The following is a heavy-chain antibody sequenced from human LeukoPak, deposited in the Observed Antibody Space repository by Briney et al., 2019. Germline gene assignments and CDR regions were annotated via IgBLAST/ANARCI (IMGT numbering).Heavy chain of an antibody. J-gene: IGHJ4*02. CDR2: INHSGST. D-gene: IGHD6-13*01. CDR3: ASCSSWYGIDY. Sequence: SETLSLTCAVYGGSFSGYYWSWIRQPPGKGLEWIGEINHSGSTNYNPSLKSRVTISVDMSKNQFSLKLSSVTAADTAVYYCASCSSWYGIDYWGQGTLVTVSS. CDR1: GGSFSGYY. V-gene: IGHV4-34*01.